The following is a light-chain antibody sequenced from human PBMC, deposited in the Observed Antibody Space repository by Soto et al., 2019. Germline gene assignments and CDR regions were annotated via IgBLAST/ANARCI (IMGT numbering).Light chain of an antibody. Sequence: QSALTQPASVSGSPGQSITISCTGTSSDVGGYNYVSWYQQHPGTAPKLMIYDVSNRPSGVSNRFSGSKSGNTASLTISGLQAEDEADYYCSSYTSSSAYVFGTGTKGTVL. V-gene: IGLV2-14*01. CDR1: SSDVGGYNY. CDR3: SSYTSSSAYV. J-gene: IGLJ1*01. CDR2: DVS.